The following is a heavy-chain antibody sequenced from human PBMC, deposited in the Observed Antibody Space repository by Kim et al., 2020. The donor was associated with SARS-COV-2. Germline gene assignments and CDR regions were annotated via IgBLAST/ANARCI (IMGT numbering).Heavy chain of an antibody. CDR2: IYYTGST. CDR1: GGSISSYY. V-gene: IGHV4-59*08. CDR3: ARLVQVTIFESWFDP. Sequence: SETLSLTCTVSGGSISSYYWSWIRQPPGKGLEWIGYIYYTGSTNYNPSLESRVTISVDTSKNQFSLKLSSVTAADTAVYYCARLVQVTIFESWFDPWGQGTLVTVSS. D-gene: IGHD3-9*01. J-gene: IGHJ5*02.